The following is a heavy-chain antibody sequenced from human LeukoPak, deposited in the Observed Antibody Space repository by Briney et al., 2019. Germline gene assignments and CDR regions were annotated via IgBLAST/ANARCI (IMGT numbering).Heavy chain of an antibody. V-gene: IGHV3-53*01. CDR1: GLTGSHNY. Sequence: GGSLRLSCAASGLTGSHNYVSWVRQAPGKGLEWVSAIHTSGDTCYADSVKGRFTISRDNAKNSLYLQMNSLRAEDTAVYYCARGYSSGRAAFDIWGQGTMVTVSS. J-gene: IGHJ3*02. CDR3: ARGYSSGRAAFDI. D-gene: IGHD6-19*01. CDR2: IHTSGDT.